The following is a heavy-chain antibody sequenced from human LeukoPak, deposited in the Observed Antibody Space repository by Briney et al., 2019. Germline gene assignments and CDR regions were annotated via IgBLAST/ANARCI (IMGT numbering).Heavy chain of an antibody. V-gene: IGHV4-39*01. CDR1: GGSISSSNYY. Sequence: LETLSLTCTVSGGSISSSNYYWGWIRQPPGKGLEWIGTIYYSGSTYYNSSLKSRVTISVDTSKNHFSLKVSSVTATDTAMYYCARHGALCTGGSCTRFDPWGQGTLVTVSS. J-gene: IGHJ5*02. CDR3: ARHGALCTGGSCTRFDP. CDR2: IYYSGST. D-gene: IGHD2-15*01.